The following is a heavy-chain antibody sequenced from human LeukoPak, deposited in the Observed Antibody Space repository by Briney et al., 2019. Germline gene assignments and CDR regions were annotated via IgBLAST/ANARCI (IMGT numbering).Heavy chain of an antibody. CDR2: IYHSGST. Sequence: PSGTLSLTCAVSGGSISSSNWWSWVRQPPGKGLEWIGEIYHSGSTNYNPSLKSRVTMLIDKSQNEIYLKLSSVTAADTAIYYCARESGYRGWFDTWGQGTLVTVSS. D-gene: IGHD5-12*01. CDR1: GGSISSSNW. CDR3: ARESGYRGWFDT. J-gene: IGHJ5*02. V-gene: IGHV4-4*02.